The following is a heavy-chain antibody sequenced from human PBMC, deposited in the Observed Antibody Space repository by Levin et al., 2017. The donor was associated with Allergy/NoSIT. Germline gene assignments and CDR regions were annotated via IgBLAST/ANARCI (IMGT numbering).Heavy chain of an antibody. CDR3: ARGPQHCTSSTCYDAFDI. D-gene: IGHD2-2*01. V-gene: IGHV1-69*02. Sequence: KISCKASGGTFSTTSISWLRQAPGQGLEWMGRIIPIYGIANHAQKFQGRVTITADTSTSTGDMELSSLRSEDTAVYYCARGPQHCTSSTCYDAFDIWGQGTMVTVSS. J-gene: IGHJ3*02. CDR1: GGTFSTTS. CDR2: IIPIYGIA.